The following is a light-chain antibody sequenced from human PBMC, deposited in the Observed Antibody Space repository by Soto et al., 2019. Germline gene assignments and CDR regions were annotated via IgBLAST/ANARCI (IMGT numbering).Light chain of an antibody. CDR1: SSDVGGYNF. CDR2: EVT. Sequence: QPVLTQPASVSGSPGQSITISCTGTSSDVGGYNFVSWYQQHPDKAPKFIIYEVTNRPSGVSNRFSGSKSGNTASLTISGLQAEDDADYYCSSFTSRHTYVFGSGTKLTVL. J-gene: IGLJ1*01. V-gene: IGLV2-14*01. CDR3: SSFTSRHTYV.